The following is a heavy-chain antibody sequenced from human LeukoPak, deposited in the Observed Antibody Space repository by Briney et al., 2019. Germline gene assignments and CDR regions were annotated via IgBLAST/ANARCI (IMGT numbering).Heavy chain of an antibody. CDR3: ARGWGSNVYASAFDV. V-gene: IGHV3-74*01. D-gene: IGHD3-16*01. CDR1: GFTVSRHW. Sequence: GGSLRLSCAASGFTVSRHWMHWVRQAPGKGLVWISRINSDGRVTDYADFVKGRFTISRDNAKSTVYLQINSLRDEDTAVYYCARGWGSNVYASAFDVWGQGTMVAVSS. J-gene: IGHJ3*01. CDR2: INSDGRVT.